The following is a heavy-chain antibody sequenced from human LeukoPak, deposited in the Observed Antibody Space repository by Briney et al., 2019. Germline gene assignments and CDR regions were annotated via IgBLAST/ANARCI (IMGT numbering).Heavy chain of an antibody. CDR1: GFTFSTYS. J-gene: IGHJ1*01. CDR2: ISSSSSPI. D-gene: IGHD6-13*01. Sequence: GGSLRLSCAASGFTFSTYSMNWVRQAPGKGLEWVSYISSSSSPIYYADSVKGRFTISRDNAKNSLYLQMNSLRAEDTAVYYSSLEGSSWYRYFQHWGQGTLVTVSS. CDR3: SLEGSSWYRYFQH. V-gene: IGHV3-48*01.